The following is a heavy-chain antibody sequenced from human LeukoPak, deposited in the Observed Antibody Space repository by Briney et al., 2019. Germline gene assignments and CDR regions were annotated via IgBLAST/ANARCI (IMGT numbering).Heavy chain of an antibody. CDR3: ARVSGSYLGTFDY. Sequence: ASVKVSCKASGYTFTDHAVHWVRQAPGQRLEWMGWINAGNGNTKYSQKFQGRVTITRDTSASTAYMELSSLRSEDTAVYYCARVSGSYLGTFDYWGQGTLVTVSS. D-gene: IGHD1-26*01. V-gene: IGHV1-3*01. J-gene: IGHJ4*02. CDR1: GYTFTDHA. CDR2: INAGNGNT.